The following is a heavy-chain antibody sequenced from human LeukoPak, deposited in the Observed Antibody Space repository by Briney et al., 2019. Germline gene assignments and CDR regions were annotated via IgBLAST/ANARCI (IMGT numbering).Heavy chain of an antibody. J-gene: IGHJ5*02. Sequence: SETLSLTCTVSGGSISSYYWSWIRQPPGKGLEWIGYIYYSGSTNYNPSLKSRVTISVDTSKNQFSLKLSSVTAADTAVYYCARVPAGFGESPWGQGTLVTVSS. CDR3: ARVPAGFGESP. V-gene: IGHV4-59*01. CDR1: GGSISSYY. D-gene: IGHD3-10*01. CDR2: IYYSGST.